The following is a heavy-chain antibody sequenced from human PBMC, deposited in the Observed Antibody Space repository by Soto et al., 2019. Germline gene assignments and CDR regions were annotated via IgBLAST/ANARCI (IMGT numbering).Heavy chain of an antibody. CDR2: INPNSGGT. Sequence: ASVKVSCKASGYTFTGYYMHWVRQAPGQGLEWMGWINPNSGGTNYAQKFQGRVTMTRDTSISTAYMELSRLRSDDTAVYYCARDILLAYCGGDCYTFAYWGPGAQVTVSS. J-gene: IGHJ4*02. D-gene: IGHD2-21*02. CDR3: ARDILLAYCGGDCYTFAY. V-gene: IGHV1-2*02. CDR1: GYTFTGYY.